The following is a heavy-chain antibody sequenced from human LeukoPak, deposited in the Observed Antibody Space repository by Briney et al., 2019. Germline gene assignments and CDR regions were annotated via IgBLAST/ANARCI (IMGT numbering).Heavy chain of an antibody. D-gene: IGHD3-10*01. J-gene: IGHJ4*02. CDR1: GFTFSSYE. CDR3: AKDWGRYFASGSSYFDY. V-gene: IGHV3-30*04. Sequence: GGSLRLSCAASGFTFSSYEMNWVRQAPGKGLEWVAVISYDGSNKYYADSVKGRFTISRDNSKNTLSLQMNSLRAEDTAVYYCAKDWGRYFASGSSYFDYWGQGTLVTVSS. CDR2: ISYDGSNK.